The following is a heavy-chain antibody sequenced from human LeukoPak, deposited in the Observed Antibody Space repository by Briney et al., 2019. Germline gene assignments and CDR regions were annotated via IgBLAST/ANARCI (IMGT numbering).Heavy chain of an antibody. D-gene: IGHD3-22*01. CDR3: ARPRYYYDSSGYRF. Sequence: SETLSLTCTVSGGSISSYYWSWIRQPPGKGLEWIGYIYYSGSTNYNPSLKSRVTISVDTSKNQFSLKLSSVTAADTAVYYCARPRYYYDSSGYRFWGQGTLVTVSS. J-gene: IGHJ4*02. CDR1: GGSISSYY. V-gene: IGHV4-59*12. CDR2: IYYSGST.